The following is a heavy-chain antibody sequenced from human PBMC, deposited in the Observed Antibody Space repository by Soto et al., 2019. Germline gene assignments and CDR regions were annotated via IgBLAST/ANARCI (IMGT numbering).Heavy chain of an antibody. CDR1: GGSIVTTSYY. Sequence: SETLSLTCTVSGGSIVTTSYYWGWIRQPPGKGLEWVGSISYSGNTYYNPSLKSRVTISIDTSKNQFSLKLTSVTAADTALYYCARPRYFDWLAQEFNWFDPWGQGTLVT. CDR3: ARPRYFDWLAQEFNWFDP. J-gene: IGHJ5*02. V-gene: IGHV4-39*01. CDR2: ISYSGNT. D-gene: IGHD3-9*01.